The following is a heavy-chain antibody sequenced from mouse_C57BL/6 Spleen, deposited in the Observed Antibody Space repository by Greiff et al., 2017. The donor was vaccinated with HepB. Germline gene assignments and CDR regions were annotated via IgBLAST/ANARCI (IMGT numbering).Heavy chain of an antibody. V-gene: IGHV5-16*01. D-gene: IGHD2-3*01. CDR1: GFTFSDYY. CDR3: ARGDGYYGFAY. J-gene: IGHJ3*01. CDR2: INYDGSST. Sequence: EVKLVESAGGLVQPGSSMKLSCTASGFTFSDYYMAWVRQVPEKGLEWVANINYDGSSTYYLDSLKSRFIISRDNAKNILYLQMSSLKSEDTATYYCARGDGYYGFAYWGQGTLVTVSA.